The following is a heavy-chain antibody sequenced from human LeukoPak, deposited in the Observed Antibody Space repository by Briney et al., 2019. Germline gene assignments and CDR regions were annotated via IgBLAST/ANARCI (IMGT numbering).Heavy chain of an antibody. D-gene: IGHD5-12*01. CDR1: GFTVSSNY. Sequence: KPGGSLRLSCAASGFTVSSNYMSWIRQAPGKGLEWVSYISSSGSTIYYADSVKGRFTISRDNAKNSLYLQMNSLRAEDTAVYYCARDCQRLRLGDQGVVDYWGQGTLVTVSS. CDR3: ARDCQRLRLGDQGVVDY. CDR2: ISSSGSTI. J-gene: IGHJ4*02. V-gene: IGHV3-11*01.